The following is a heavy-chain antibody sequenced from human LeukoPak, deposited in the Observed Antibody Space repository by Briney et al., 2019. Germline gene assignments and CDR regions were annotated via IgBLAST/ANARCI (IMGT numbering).Heavy chain of an antibody. CDR2: ISSSSTI. J-gene: IGHJ4*02. V-gene: IGHV3-48*01. CDR3: ARDRRGGSYASDY. CDR1: GFTFSSYS. D-gene: IGHD1-26*01. Sequence: GGSLRLSCAASGFTFSSYSMKWVGRAPGKGRVGVSYISSSSTIYYADSVKGRFTISRDNAKNSLYLQMNSLRAEDTAVYYCARDRRGGSYASDYWGQGTLVTVSS.